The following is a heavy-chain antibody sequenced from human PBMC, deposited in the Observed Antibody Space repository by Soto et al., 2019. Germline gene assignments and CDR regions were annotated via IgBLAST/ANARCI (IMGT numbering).Heavy chain of an antibody. V-gene: IGHV4-59*01. CDR2: IYYSGST. Sequence: SETLSLTCTVSGGSISSYYWSWIRQPPGKGLEWIGYIYYSGSTNYNPSLKSRVTISVDTSKNQISLKLSSVTAADTAVYYCARVVSDEGFDPWGQGTLVTVSS. CDR3: ARVVSDEGFDP. CDR1: GGSISSYY. D-gene: IGHD2-2*01. J-gene: IGHJ5*02.